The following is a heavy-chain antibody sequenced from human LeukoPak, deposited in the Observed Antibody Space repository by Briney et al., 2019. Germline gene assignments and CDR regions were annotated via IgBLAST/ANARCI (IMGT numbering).Heavy chain of an antibody. D-gene: IGHD2-15*01. CDR3: ARPAYCSGGSCYLPRNAFDI. CDR2: IYYSGST. CDR1: GGSISSSSYY. Sequence: SETLSLTCTVSGGSISSSSYYWGWIRQPPGKGLEWIGCIYYSGSTYYNPSLKSRVTISVDTSKNQFSLKLSSVTAADTAVYYCARPAYCSGGSCYLPRNAFDIWGQGTMVAVSS. J-gene: IGHJ3*02. V-gene: IGHV4-39*01.